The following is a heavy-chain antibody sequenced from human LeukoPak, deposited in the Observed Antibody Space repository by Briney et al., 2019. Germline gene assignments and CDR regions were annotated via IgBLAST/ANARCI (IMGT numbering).Heavy chain of an antibody. D-gene: IGHD6-6*01. CDR3: AKVGSIAARPPDY. V-gene: IGHV3-30*02. Sequence: PGRSLRLSCRASRFSFSDYDMHWVRQAPGKGLGWVAFIRYDGSNKYYADSVKGRFTISRDNSKNTLYLQMNSLRAEDTAVYYCAKVGSIAARPPDYWGQGTLVTVSS. CDR2: IRYDGSNK. J-gene: IGHJ4*02. CDR1: RFSFSDYD.